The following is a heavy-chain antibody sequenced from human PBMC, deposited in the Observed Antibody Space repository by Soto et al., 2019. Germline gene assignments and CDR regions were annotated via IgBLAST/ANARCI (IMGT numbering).Heavy chain of an antibody. CDR2: ISTYNGNT. CDR3: ARDSVRTGSYSGY. V-gene: IGHV1-18*01. D-gene: IGHD1-26*01. Sequence: QVQLVQSGAELKKPGASVKVSCKASGYAFTTYGISWVRQAPGQGLEWLGWISTYNGNTNYAEKVQERVTLTTDTSTRTAYMELKSLTSDDTAMYYCARDSVRTGSYSGYWGQGTLVTVSP. CDR1: GYAFTTYG. J-gene: IGHJ4*02.